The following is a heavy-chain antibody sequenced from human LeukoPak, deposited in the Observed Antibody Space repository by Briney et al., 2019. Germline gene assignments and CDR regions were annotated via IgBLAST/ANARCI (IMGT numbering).Heavy chain of an antibody. Sequence: SVKVSCKASGGTFSSYAIGWVRQAPGQGLEWMGGIIPIFGTANYAQKFQGRVTITADESTSTAYMELSSLRSEDTAVYYCARGTLAAAGTPTFDYWGQGTLVTVSS. J-gene: IGHJ4*02. CDR2: IIPIFGTA. D-gene: IGHD6-13*01. CDR1: GGTFSSYA. V-gene: IGHV1-69*13. CDR3: ARGTLAAAGTPTFDY.